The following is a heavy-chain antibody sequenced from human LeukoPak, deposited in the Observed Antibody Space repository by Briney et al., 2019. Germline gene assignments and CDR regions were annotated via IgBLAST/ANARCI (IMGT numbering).Heavy chain of an antibody. V-gene: IGHV3-74*01. CDR3: ARAAAETGAFRDNWFDP. CDR1: GFTFSNYW. J-gene: IGHJ5*02. D-gene: IGHD6-19*01. CDR2: INSDGINT. Sequence: GGSLRLSCAASGFTFSNYWMHWVRQAPGKGLVWVSRINSDGINTSYADSVKGRFTISRDNSKNTLYLQMNSLRAEDTALYYCARAAAETGAFRDNWFDPWGQGTLVTVSS.